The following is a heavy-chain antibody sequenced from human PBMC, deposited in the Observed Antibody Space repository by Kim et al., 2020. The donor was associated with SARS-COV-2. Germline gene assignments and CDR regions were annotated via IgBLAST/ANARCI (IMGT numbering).Heavy chain of an antibody. J-gene: IGHJ6*02. V-gene: IGHV3-49*03. CDR3: TRDPLYCSGGSCRHYYYDGMDV. CDR1: GFTFGDYA. Sequence: GGSLRLSCTASGFTFGDYAMSWFRQAPGKGLEWVGFIRSKAYGGTTEYAASVKGRFTISRDDSKSIAYLQMNSLKTEDTAVYYCTRDPLYCSGGSCRHYYYDGMDVWGQGTTVTVSS. CDR2: IRSKAYGGTT. D-gene: IGHD2-15*01.